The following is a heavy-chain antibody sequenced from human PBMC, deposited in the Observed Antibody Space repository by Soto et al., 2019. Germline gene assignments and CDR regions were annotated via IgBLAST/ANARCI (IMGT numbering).Heavy chain of an antibody. Sequence: GGSLRLSCAAPGFTFSSYAMHWVRQAPGKGLEWVAVISYDGSNKYYVDSVKGRFTISRDNSKNTLYLQMNSLRAEDTAVYYCARGGYCSSTSCYTYYYYGMDVWGQGTTVTVSS. V-gene: IGHV3-30-3*01. CDR2: ISYDGSNK. CDR1: GFTFSSYA. CDR3: ARGGYCSSTSCYTYYYYGMDV. D-gene: IGHD2-2*02. J-gene: IGHJ6*02.